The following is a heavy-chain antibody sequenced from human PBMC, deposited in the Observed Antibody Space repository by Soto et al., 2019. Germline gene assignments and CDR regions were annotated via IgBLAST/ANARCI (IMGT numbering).Heavy chain of an antibody. Sequence: QLQLQESGPGLVKPSETLSLTCTVSGGSISSSNYYWGWIRQSPGKGLEWIGNVYYSGSTYYNPSHTSRVTISVDTSKNQCSLKLSSVTAADTALYYCAGLYDTLTGPTYYFDYWGQGILVTVSS. D-gene: IGHD3-9*01. J-gene: IGHJ4*02. CDR1: GGSISSSNYY. CDR2: VYYSGST. V-gene: IGHV4-39*01. CDR3: AGLYDTLTGPTYYFDY.